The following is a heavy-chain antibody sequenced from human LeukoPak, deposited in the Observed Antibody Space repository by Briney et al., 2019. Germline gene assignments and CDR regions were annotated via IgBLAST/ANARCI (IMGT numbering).Heavy chain of an antibody. Sequence: ASMNVSCKASAYTFTDYYMHWVRQAPGQGFEWMGWINPNDGDTNYAQKFQGRVTMTRDTSISTAHMEVSRLRSDDTAVYYCARANFLYCSSSTCLFDYWGQGTLVTVSS. D-gene: IGHD2-2*01. CDR1: AYTFTDYY. V-gene: IGHV1-2*02. J-gene: IGHJ4*02. CDR3: ARANFLYCSSSTCLFDY. CDR2: INPNDGDT.